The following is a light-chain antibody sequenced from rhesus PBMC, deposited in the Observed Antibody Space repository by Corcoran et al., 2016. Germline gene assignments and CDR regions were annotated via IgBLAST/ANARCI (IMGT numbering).Light chain of an antibody. J-gene: IGKJ4*01. V-gene: IGKV1-22*01. CDR3: QQYSSSPVT. CDR1: QGSMSG. CDR2: KAS. Sequence: DIQMTQSPLSPPASVGDTVTITCRASQGSMSGLAWYQQKPGKAPKLLMYKASSLQSGVPSRFRGCGAGTDLTLTISNLKSEDFATYYCQQYSSSPVTFGGRTKVEIK.